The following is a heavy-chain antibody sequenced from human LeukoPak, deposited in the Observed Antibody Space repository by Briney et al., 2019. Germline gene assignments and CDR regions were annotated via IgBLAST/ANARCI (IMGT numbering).Heavy chain of an antibody. CDR1: GFILSTYA. D-gene: IGHD3-16*01. J-gene: IGHJ4*02. CDR2: IRYDATNK. Sequence: GGSLRLSCAASGFILSTYAMNWVRQAPGKGLEWVAFIRYDATNKYYADSVKGRFTMSRDNSKNTLYLQMNSLRVEDTAVYYCAKDKIWGEDYFDYWGQGTLVTVSS. V-gene: IGHV3-30*02. CDR3: AKDKIWGEDYFDY.